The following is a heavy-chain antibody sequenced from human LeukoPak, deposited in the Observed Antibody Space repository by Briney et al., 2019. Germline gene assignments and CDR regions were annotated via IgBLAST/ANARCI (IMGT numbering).Heavy chain of an antibody. D-gene: IGHD5-18*01. Sequence: SQTLSLTCTVSGYSISSGYYWGWIRQPPGKGLEWIGSIYHSGSTYYNPSLKSRVTISVDTSKNQFSLKLSSVTAADTAVYYCAKSSYSIFDYWGQGTLVTVSS. CDR3: AKSSYSIFDY. J-gene: IGHJ4*02. V-gene: IGHV4-38-2*02. CDR1: GYSISSGYY. CDR2: IYHSGST.